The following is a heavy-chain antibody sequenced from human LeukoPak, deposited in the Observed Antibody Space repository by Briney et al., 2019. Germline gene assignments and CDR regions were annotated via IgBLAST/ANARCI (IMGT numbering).Heavy chain of an antibody. CDR3: AKEGMVTTEFDY. CDR1: GFTFSSYG. J-gene: IGHJ4*02. D-gene: IGHD2-21*02. Sequence: PGRSLRLSCAASGFTFSSYGMHWVRQAPGKGLEWVAVISYDGSSKYYAGSVKGRFTISRDNSKNTLYLQMNSLRAEDTAVYYCAKEGMVTTEFDYWGQGTLVTVSS. CDR2: ISYDGSSK. V-gene: IGHV3-30*18.